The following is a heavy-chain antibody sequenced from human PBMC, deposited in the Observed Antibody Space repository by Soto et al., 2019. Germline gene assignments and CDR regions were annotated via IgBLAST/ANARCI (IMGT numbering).Heavy chain of an antibody. Sequence: ASVKVSCKASGYTFTGYYMHWVRQAPGQGLEWMGWINPNSGGTNYAQKFQGWVTMTRDTSISTAYMELSRLRSDDTAVYYCARGKADYYYYMDVWGKGTTVTVSS. CDR2: INPNSGGT. V-gene: IGHV1-2*04. D-gene: IGHD2-15*01. CDR3: ARGKADYYYYMDV. J-gene: IGHJ6*03. CDR1: GYTFTGYY.